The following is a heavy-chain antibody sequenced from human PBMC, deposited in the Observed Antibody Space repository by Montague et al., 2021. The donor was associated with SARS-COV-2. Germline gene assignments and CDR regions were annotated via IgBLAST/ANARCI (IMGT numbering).Heavy chain of an antibody. CDR3: ARGQVTVLGVLIMLPAAGPLDS. CDR2: VDHRGSS. Sequence: SETLSLTCAVYGGSFSDYYWTWIRQAPGKGLEWIGEVDHRGSSSYNPSLQSRLTISVDRSKNQFSLRLTSVTAADTAVYYCARGQVTVLGVLIMLPAAGPLDSWGLGTKVTVSS. V-gene: IGHV4-34*01. D-gene: IGHD3-16*01. CDR1: GGSFSDYY. J-gene: IGHJ3*02.